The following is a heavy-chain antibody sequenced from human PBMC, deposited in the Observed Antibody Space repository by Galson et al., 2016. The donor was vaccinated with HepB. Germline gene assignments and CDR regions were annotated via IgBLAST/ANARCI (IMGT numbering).Heavy chain of an antibody. J-gene: IGHJ6*02. V-gene: IGHV3-33*01. CDR1: GFTFTSYG. Sequence: SCATSGFTFTSYGMHWVRQAPGKGLEWVAVIWYDGSNTFYGDSVKGRFIISRDIPKRTVFLQMNSLRADDTAVYYCARGLVEWSFPYYSAMDVWGQGTTVTVSS. D-gene: IGHD3-3*01. CDR3: ARGLVEWSFPYYSAMDV. CDR2: IWYDGSNT.